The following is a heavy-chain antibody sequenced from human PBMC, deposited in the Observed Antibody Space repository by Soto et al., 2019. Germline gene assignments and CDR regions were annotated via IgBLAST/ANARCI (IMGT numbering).Heavy chain of an antibody. CDR3: AIQDCTNDVCLEAAVTVGGAPEY. CDR2: ISSDGTTT. D-gene: IGHD2-8*01. J-gene: IGHJ1*01. Sequence: EVQLVESGGGLVQTGKALRLSCAASGITFRKYWMHWVRQAPGKGPVWVSYISSDGTTTDYADSVKGRFTISRDNAKNTLYLQMASLRVEDTAVYYCAIQDCTNDVCLEAAVTVGGAPEYWVQGAQVTVSS. V-gene: IGHV3-74*01. CDR1: GITFRKYW.